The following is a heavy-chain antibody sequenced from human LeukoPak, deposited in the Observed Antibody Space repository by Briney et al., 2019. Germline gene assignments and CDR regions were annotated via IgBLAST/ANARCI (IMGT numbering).Heavy chain of an antibody. D-gene: IGHD6-19*01. J-gene: IGHJ4*02. V-gene: IGHV3-48*04. CDR2: ISSSSSAI. CDR1: GFTLSSSA. CDR3: ASLAVAGDY. Sequence: GGSLRLSCAASGFTLSSSAMNWVRQAPGKGLEWVSYISSSSSAIYYADSVKGRFTISRDNAKNSLYLQMNSLRAEDTAVYYCASLAVAGDYWGQGTLVTVSS.